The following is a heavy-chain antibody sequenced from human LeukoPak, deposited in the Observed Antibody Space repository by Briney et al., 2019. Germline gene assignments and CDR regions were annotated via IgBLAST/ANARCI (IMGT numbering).Heavy chain of an antibody. J-gene: IGHJ4*02. V-gene: IGHV3-30*02. D-gene: IGHD3-3*01. CDR3: AKDEVADFWSGYYWVY. CDR2: IRYDGSNK. CDR1: GFTFSSSG. Sequence: GGSLRLSCAASGFTFSSSGMHWVRQAPGKGLEWVAFIRYDGSNKYYADSVKGRFTISRDNSKNTLYLQMNSLRAEDTAVYYCAKDEVADFWSGYYWVYWGQGTLVTVSS.